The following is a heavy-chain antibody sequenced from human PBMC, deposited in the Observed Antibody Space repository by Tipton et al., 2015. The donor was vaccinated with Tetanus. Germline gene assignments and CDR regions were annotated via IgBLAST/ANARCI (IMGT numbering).Heavy chain of an antibody. CDR1: GGSMNSYY. CDR3: ARLTGHSMDVVDYYYFGMDV. D-gene: IGHD2-21*01. CDR2: IYYTGST. Sequence: LVQPTETLSLICTVSGGSMNSYYWSWIRQPPGKGLEWIGYIYYTGSTNYNPSLKSGVTISLDTSKNQFSLKLTSVSAADTAVYYCARLTGHSMDVVDYYYFGMDVWGQGTKVTVSS. J-gene: IGHJ6*02. V-gene: IGHV4-59*01.